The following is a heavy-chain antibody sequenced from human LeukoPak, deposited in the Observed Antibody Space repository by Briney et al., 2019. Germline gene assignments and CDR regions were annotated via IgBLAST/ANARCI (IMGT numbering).Heavy chain of an antibody. D-gene: IGHD4-17*01. CDR2: IYYSGST. V-gene: IGHV4-59*08. J-gene: IGHJ3*02. CDR3: ARSVTTTLGAFDI. CDR1: VGSISSYY. Sequence: SQTLSLTRTFSVGSISSYYRSWIRQPPGKGLEWVGYIYYSGSTNYNPSLKSRVTISVDTSKNQFSLKLSSVTAADTAVYYCARSVTTTLGAFDIWGQGTMVTVSS.